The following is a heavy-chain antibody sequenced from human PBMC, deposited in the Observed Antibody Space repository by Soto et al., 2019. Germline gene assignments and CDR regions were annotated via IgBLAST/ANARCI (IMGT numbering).Heavy chain of an antibody. J-gene: IGHJ4*02. CDR1: GGTFSTYA. CDR2: IIPIFGTA. CDR3: ARSIVVVTAADY. D-gene: IGHD2-21*02. Sequence: SVKVSCKASGGTFSTYAISWVRQAPGQGLEWMGGIIPIFGTADYAQKFQGRVTITADESASTAYMELSSLRSEDTAVYYCARSIVVVTAADYWGQGTLVTVSS. V-gene: IGHV1-69*13.